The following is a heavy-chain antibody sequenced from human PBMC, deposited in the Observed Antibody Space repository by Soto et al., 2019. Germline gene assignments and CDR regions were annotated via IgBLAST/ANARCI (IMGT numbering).Heavy chain of an antibody. Sequence: SETLSLTCTVSGASVAQFYWSWIRQSRGKRMEWIGYINQRGTSKSNPSLNSRGTMSRDTSKNQVSLRLTSVTAADTAIYFCARERRGFGYIDYWGMGTLVPVS. V-gene: IGHV4-59*02. J-gene: IGHJ4*02. D-gene: IGHD3-3*01. CDR3: ARERRGFGYIDY. CDR1: GASVAQFY. CDR2: INQRGTS.